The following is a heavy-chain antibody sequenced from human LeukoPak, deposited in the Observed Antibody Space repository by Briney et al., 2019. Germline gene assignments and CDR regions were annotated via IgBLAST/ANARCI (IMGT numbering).Heavy chain of an antibody. J-gene: IGHJ4*02. CDR2: ISWNSGSI. V-gene: IGHV3-9*01. CDR3: AKDYGYDSSGYYDY. Sequence: GGSLRLSCAASGFTFDDYAMHWVQQAPGKGLEWFSVISWNSGSIGYADSVKGRFTISRDNAKNSLYLQMNSLRAEDTALYYCAKDYGYDSSGYYDYWGQGTLVTVSS. CDR1: GFTFDDYA. D-gene: IGHD3-22*01.